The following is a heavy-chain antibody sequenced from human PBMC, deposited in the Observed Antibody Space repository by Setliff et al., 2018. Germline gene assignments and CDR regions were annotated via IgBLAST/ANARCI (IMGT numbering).Heavy chain of an antibody. Sequence: ASVKVSCKASGYTFTGYYMHWIRQAPGQGLEWEGWINPNSGVTNYAQKFQGRVTMTRDTSISTAYMELSSLRSDDTAVYYCARVATLIRGVTVNWFDPWGQGTLVTVSS. CDR2: INPNSGVT. CDR3: ARVATLIRGVTVNWFDP. J-gene: IGHJ5*02. V-gene: IGHV1-2*02. CDR1: GYTFTGYY. D-gene: IGHD3-10*01.